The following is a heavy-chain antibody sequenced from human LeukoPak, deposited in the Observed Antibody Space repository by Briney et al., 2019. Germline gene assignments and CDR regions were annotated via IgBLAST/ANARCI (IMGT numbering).Heavy chain of an antibody. D-gene: IGHD2-2*01. CDR2: MYYSGST. CDR1: GGSVTSDY. CDR3: SRRYCSSTSCPIDY. V-gene: IGHV4-59*08. J-gene: IGHJ4*02. Sequence: PSETLPLTCAVSGGSVTSDYWSWIRQPPGKGLEWIGYMYYSGSTNYNPSLKSRVTISGDTSKNQFSLKLSSVTAADTAVYYCSRRYCSSTSCPIDYWGQGTLVTVSS.